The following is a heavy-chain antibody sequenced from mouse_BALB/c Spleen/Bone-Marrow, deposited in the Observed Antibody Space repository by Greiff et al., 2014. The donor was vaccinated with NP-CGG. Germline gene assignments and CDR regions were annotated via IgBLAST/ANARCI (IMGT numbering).Heavy chain of an antibody. CDR1: GFTFSSYG. Sequence: EVQGVESGGGLVQPGGSLKLSCVASGFTFSSYGMSWVRQTPDKRLELVATINNNGGSTYYPDSVKGQFTISRDNAKNTLYLQMSSLKSEDTAMYYCARVYGWYFDVWGAGTTVPVSS. CDR2: INNNGGST. CDR3: ARVYGWYFDV. D-gene: IGHD1-1*01. J-gene: IGHJ1*01. V-gene: IGHV5-6-3*01.